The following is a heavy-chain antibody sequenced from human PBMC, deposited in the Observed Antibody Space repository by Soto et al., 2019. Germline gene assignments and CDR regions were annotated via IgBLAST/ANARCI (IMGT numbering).Heavy chain of an antibody. V-gene: IGHV2-26*01. CDR2: IFSNDEK. D-gene: IGHD2-15*01. CDR3: ARIRDEDCSGGSCYYYFDY. CDR1: GFSLSNARLS. J-gene: IGHJ4*02. Sequence: QVTLKESGPVLVKPTETLTLTCTVSGFSLSNARLSVSWIRQPPGKALEWLAHIFSNDEKFYSTSLKSRLTISKDTSKSQVVLTMTNMDPVDTATYYCARIRDEDCSGGSCYYYFDYWGLGTLVTVSS.